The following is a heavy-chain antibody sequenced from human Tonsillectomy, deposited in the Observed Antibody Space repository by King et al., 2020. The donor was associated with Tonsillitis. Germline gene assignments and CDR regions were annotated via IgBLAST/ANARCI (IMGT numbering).Heavy chain of an antibody. J-gene: IGHJ6*03. CDR2: IYYSGST. Sequence: QLQESGPGLVKPSETLSLTCTVSGGSISSYYWSWIRQPPGKGLEWIGYIYYSGSTNYNPSLKSRVTISVDTSKNQFSLKLSSVTAADTAVYYCARMASYSPFYYYYYMDVWGKGTTVTVSS. CDR1: GGSISSYY. D-gene: IGHD4-11*01. CDR3: ARMASYSPFYYYYYMDV. V-gene: IGHV4-59*01.